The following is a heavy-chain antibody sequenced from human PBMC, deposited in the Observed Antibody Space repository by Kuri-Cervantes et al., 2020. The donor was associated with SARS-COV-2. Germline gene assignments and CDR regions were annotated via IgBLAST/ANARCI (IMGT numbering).Heavy chain of an antibody. V-gene: IGHV4-34*01. CDR1: GGSLSGYS. Sequence: SETLSLTCAVYGGSLSGYSWGWIRQPPGKGLEWIGEINHSGSTNYNPSLKSRVTISLDTSKSQFSLKLNSVTAADTAVYYCATPFGVVPYWGRGTLVTVSS. D-gene: IGHD3-3*01. CDR3: ATPFGVVPY. CDR2: INHSGST. J-gene: IGHJ4*02.